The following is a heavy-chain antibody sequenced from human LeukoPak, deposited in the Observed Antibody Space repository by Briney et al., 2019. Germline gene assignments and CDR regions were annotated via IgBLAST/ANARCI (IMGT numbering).Heavy chain of an antibody. CDR3: ARLPGWLQLLGQSPINDY. J-gene: IGHJ4*02. Sequence: SETLSLTCTVSGGSISSYYWSWIRQPPGKGLEWIGHIYYSGSTNYNPSLKSRVTISVDTSKNQFSLKLSSVTAADTAVYYCARLPGWLQLLGQSPINDYWGQGTLVTVSS. CDR1: GGSISSYY. V-gene: IGHV4-59*08. CDR2: IYYSGST. D-gene: IGHD5-24*01.